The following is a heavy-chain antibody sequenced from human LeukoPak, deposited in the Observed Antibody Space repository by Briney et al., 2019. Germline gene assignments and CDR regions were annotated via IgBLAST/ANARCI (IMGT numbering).Heavy chain of an antibody. Sequence: GGSLRLSCAASGFTFSSYEMNWVRQAPGKGLVWVSRINSDGSDITYADSVKGRFTISRDNAKNTVYVQMNSLRAEDTAVYYCARGSLGDGSLLIDYWGQGTLVTVSS. CDR1: GFTFSSYE. CDR3: ARGSLGDGSLLIDY. J-gene: IGHJ4*02. CDR2: INSDGSDI. V-gene: IGHV3-74*01. D-gene: IGHD3-10*01.